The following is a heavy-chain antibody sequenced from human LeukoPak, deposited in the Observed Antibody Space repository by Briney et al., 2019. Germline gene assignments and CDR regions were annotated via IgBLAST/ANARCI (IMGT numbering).Heavy chain of an antibody. CDR3: ARLLGSRGYYNYYYYMDV. CDR2: INHSGST. D-gene: IGHD2-8*01. V-gene: IGHV4-34*01. Sequence: MASETLSLTCAVYGGSFSGYYWSWIRQPPGKGLEWIGEINHSGSTNYNPSLKSRVTISVDTSKNQFSLKLSSVTAADTAVYYCARLLGSRGYYNYYYYMDVWGKGTTVTVSS. J-gene: IGHJ6*03. CDR1: GGSFSGYY.